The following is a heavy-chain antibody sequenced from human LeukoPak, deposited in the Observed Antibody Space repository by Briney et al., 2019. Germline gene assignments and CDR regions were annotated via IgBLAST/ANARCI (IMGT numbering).Heavy chain of an antibody. CDR1: GFTFSSYW. J-gene: IGHJ4*02. V-gene: IGHV3-7*01. D-gene: IGHD3-10*01. Sequence: GGSLRLSCAASGFTFSSYWMNWVRQAPGKGLEWVANIKQDGSEKYYVDSVKGRFTISRDNAKNSLYLQMYSLRAEDTAVYYCAGVTYGSGSYPSDYWGQGTLVTVSS. CDR2: IKQDGSEK. CDR3: AGVTYGSGSYPSDY.